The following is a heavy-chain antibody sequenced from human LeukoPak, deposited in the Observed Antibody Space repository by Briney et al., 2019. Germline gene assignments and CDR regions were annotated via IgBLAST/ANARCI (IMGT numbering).Heavy chain of an antibody. D-gene: IGHD7-27*01. V-gene: IGHV1-2*02. CDR1: GYTFTGYY. Sequence: GASVKVSCKASGYTFTGYYMHWVRQAPGQGLEWMGWINPNSGGTNYAQKFQGRVTMTRDTSISTAYMELSRLRSDDTAVYYCARELRAWGTPNYFDYWGQGTLVTVSS. J-gene: IGHJ4*02. CDR2: INPNSGGT. CDR3: ARELRAWGTPNYFDY.